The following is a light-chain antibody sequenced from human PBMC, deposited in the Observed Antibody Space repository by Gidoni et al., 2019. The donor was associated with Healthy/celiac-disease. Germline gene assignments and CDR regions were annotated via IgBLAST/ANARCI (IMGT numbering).Light chain of an antibody. Sequence: ERVMTQSPATLSVSPGERATLSCRASQSVSSNLAWYQQKPGQAPRLLIYGASTRATGIPARFSGSGSGTEFTLTISSLQSEDFAVYYCQQCNNWSWTFGQGTKLEIK. CDR3: QQCNNWSWT. V-gene: IGKV3-15*01. J-gene: IGKJ1*01. CDR1: QSVSSN. CDR2: GAS.